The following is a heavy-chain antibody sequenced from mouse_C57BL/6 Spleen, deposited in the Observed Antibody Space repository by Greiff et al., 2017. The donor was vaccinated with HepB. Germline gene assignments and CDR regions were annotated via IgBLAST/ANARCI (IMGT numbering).Heavy chain of an antibody. CDR1: GFTFSNYW. D-gene: IGHD3-2*02. J-gene: IGHJ2*01. V-gene: IGHV6-3*01. CDR2: IRLKSDNYAT. Sequence: EVKLQESGGGLVQPGGSMKLSCVASGFTFSNYWMNWVRQSPEKGLEWVAQIRLKSDNYATHYAESVKGRFTISRDDSKSSVYLQMNNLRAEDTGIYYCTDSSGPHFDYWGQGTTLTVSS. CDR3: TDSSGPHFDY.